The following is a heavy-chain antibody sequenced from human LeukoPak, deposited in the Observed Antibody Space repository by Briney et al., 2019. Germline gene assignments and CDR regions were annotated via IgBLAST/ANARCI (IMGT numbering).Heavy chain of an antibody. D-gene: IGHD6-13*01. CDR1: GYTFTSYG. CDR2: ISAYNGNT. Sequence: ASVKVSCKASGYTFTSYGISWVRQAPGQGLEWMGWISAYNGNTNYAQKLQGRVTMTTDTSTSTAYMELRSLGSDDTAVYYCARVGVGRGESSSWYFLVDYWGQGTLVTVSS. CDR3: ARVGVGRGESSSWYFLVDY. V-gene: IGHV1-18*01. J-gene: IGHJ4*02.